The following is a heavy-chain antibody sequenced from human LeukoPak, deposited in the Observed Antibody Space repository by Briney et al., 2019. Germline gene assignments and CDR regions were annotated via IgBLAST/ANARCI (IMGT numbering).Heavy chain of an antibody. J-gene: IGHJ5*02. Sequence: PSETLSLTCTVSGGSISNSYYYWGWTRQPPGEALEWIGSIYYSGTTYYKPSLKSRATISVDTSKNQFPLRLSSVTAADTAVYYCARHYGPWGQGTLVTVSS. D-gene: IGHD4-17*01. CDR1: GGSISNSYYY. CDR3: ARHYGP. CDR2: IYYSGTT. V-gene: IGHV4-39*01.